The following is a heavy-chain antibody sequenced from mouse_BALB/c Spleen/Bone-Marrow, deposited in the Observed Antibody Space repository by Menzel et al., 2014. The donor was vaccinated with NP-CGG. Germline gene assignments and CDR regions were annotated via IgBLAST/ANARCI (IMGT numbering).Heavy chain of an antibody. J-gene: IGHJ3*01. Sequence: EVQVVESGAELVKPGASVKLSCTASGFNIKDTYMHWVKQRPEQGLEWIGRIDPANGNTKYDPKFQGKATITADTSSNTAYLQLSSLTSEDTAVYYCARWGITTGFAYWGQGTLVTGSA. V-gene: IGHV14-3*02. CDR2: IDPANGNT. CDR3: ARWGITTGFAY. D-gene: IGHD2-4*01. CDR1: GFNIKDTY.